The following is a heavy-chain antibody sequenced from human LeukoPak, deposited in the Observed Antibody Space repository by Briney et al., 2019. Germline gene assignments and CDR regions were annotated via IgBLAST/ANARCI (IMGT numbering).Heavy chain of an antibody. CDR2: IRYDGSNK. Sequence: PGGSLRLSCAASGFTFSSYGMHWVRQAPGKGLEWVAFIRYDGSNKYYADSVKGRFTISRDNSKNTLYLQMNSLRAEDTAVYYCAKAGYCSSTSYPVCSPYYYYYYMDVWGKGTTVTVSS. D-gene: IGHD2-2*01. CDR3: AKAGYCSSTSYPVCSPYYYYYYMDV. V-gene: IGHV3-30*02. J-gene: IGHJ6*03. CDR1: GFTFSSYG.